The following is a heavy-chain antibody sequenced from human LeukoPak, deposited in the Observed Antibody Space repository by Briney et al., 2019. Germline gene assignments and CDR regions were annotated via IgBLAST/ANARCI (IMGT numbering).Heavy chain of an antibody. CDR1: GFTFSSYG. Sequence: PGRSLRLSCAASGFTFSSYGMHWVRQAPGKGLEWVAVISYDGSNKYYADSVKGRFTISRDNSKNTLYLQMNSLRAEDTAVYYCAKAGDCSGGSCYYLDYCGQGTLVTVSS. D-gene: IGHD2-15*01. J-gene: IGHJ4*02. CDR2: ISYDGSNK. V-gene: IGHV3-30*18. CDR3: AKAGDCSGGSCYYLDY.